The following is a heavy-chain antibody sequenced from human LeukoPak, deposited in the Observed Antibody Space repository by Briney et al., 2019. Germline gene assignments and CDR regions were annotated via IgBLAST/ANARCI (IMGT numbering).Heavy chain of an antibody. Sequence: GGSLRLSCAATEFTFSDHYMDWVRQAPGKGLEWIGRTRNKANSYTTEYAASVKGRFTISRDDSKNSLYLQVNSLKTEDTAVYYCARWDSAVTGYYWGQGTLVTVSS. CDR3: ARWDSAVTGYY. J-gene: IGHJ4*02. V-gene: IGHV3-72*01. D-gene: IGHD3-9*01. CDR2: TRNKANSYTT. CDR1: EFTFSDHY.